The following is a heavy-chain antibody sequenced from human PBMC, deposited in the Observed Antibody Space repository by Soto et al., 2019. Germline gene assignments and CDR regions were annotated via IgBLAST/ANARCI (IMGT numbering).Heavy chain of an antibody. CDR2: IWYDGSNK. D-gene: IGHD3-10*01. J-gene: IGHJ4*02. Sequence: QVQLVESGGGVGQPGRSLRLSCAASGFTFSSYGMHWVRQAPGKGLEGVAVIWYDGSNKYYADSVKGRFTISRDNSKNTMYLQMNRLRAEDTAVYYCARSVLLWFGELYYPDFYFDYWGQGTLVTVSS. CDR1: GFTFSSYG. CDR3: ARSVLLWFGELYYPDFYFDY. V-gene: IGHV3-33*01.